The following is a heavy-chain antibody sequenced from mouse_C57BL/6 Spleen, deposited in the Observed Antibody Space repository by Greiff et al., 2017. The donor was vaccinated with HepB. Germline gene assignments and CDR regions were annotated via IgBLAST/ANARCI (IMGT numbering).Heavy chain of an antibody. CDR1: GFTFSSYG. CDR3: ARQLRPYFDY. J-gene: IGHJ2*01. D-gene: IGHD3-2*02. V-gene: IGHV5-6*02. Sequence: EVKLEESGGDLVKPGGSLKLSCAASGFTFSSYGMSWVRQTPDKRLEWVATISSGGSYTYYPDSVKGRFTISRDNAKNTLYLQMSSLKSEDTAMYYCARQLRPYFDYWGQGTTLTVSS. CDR2: ISSGGSYT.